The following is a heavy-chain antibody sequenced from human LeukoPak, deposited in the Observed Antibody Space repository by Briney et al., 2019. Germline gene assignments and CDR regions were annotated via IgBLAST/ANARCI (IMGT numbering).Heavy chain of an antibody. CDR3: ARAEWLRKYWYFDL. V-gene: IGHV4-31*03. J-gene: IGHJ2*01. CDR2: IYYSGST. CDR1: GGSISSGGYY. Sequence: SETLSLTCTVSGGSISSGGYYWSWIRQHPGKGLEWIGYIYYSGSTYYNPSLKSRVTISVDTSKNQFSLKLSSVTAADTAVYYWARAEWLRKYWYFDLWGRGTLVTVSS. D-gene: IGHD5-12*01.